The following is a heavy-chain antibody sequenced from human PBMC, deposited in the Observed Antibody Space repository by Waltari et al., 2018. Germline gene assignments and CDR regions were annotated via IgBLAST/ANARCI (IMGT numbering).Heavy chain of an antibody. CDR2: INLDGRVT. V-gene: IGHV3-74*01. Sequence: EVQLVESGAGLVQPEGSLRLSCAASRFTFRDYWMHWIREAPGQGLVAVAYINLDGRVTNDAASVKGRFTISRDNAKTTLFLQMCSLRAEDTALYYCLLYSSELLGDYWGQGTLVTVSS. J-gene: IGHJ4*02. D-gene: IGHD6-19*01. CDR3: LLYSSELLGDY. CDR1: RFTFRDYW.